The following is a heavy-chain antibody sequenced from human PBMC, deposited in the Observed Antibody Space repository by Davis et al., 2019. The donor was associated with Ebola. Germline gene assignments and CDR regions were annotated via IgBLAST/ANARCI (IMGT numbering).Heavy chain of an antibody. Sequence: AASVKVSCKASGYTFTSYYMHWVRQAPGQGLEWMGIINPSGGSTSYAQKFQGRVTMTRDTSISTAYMELSRLRSDDTAVYYCARGRPAKYYYGSGSYSGMDVWGQGTTVTVSS. CDR3: ARGRPAKYYYGSGSYSGMDV. J-gene: IGHJ6*02. V-gene: IGHV1-46*01. CDR1: GYTFTSYY. D-gene: IGHD3-10*01. CDR2: INPSGGST.